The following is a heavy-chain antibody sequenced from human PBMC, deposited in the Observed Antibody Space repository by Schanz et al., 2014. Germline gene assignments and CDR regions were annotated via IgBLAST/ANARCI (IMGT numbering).Heavy chain of an antibody. Sequence: EVQLVESGGGLVQPGGSLRLSCEASGFDFNSYSMHWVRQVPEKGLEWLSYIATSSSTRHYADSVKGRVTISRDNAKNSVSLQVRRLRVEDTTVYYCASGVHVSSLQKGLQFWGRGTLVIVSS. CDR1: GFDFNSYS. D-gene: IGHD3-10*01. CDR3: ASGVHVSSLQKGLQF. J-gene: IGHJ1*01. V-gene: IGHV3-48*01. CDR2: IATSSSTR.